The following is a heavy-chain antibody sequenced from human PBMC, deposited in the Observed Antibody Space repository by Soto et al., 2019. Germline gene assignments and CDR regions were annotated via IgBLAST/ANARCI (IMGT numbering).Heavy chain of an antibody. Sequence: SAEVSCKASGGTFSSYAISWVRQAPGQGLEWMGGIIPIFGTANYAQKFQGRVTITADESTSTAYMELSSLRSEDTAVYYCARGXGYSGSYYGSYYYGMDVWGQGTTVTVSS. CDR3: ARGXGYSGSYYGSYYYGMDV. CDR1: GGTFSSYA. J-gene: IGHJ6*01. CDR2: IIPIFGTA. V-gene: IGHV1-69*13. D-gene: IGHD1-26*01.